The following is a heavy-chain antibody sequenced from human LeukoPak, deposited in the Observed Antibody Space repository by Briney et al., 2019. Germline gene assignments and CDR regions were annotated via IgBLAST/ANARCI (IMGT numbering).Heavy chain of an antibody. CDR3: ARMGIADDY. V-gene: IGHV4-61*02. CDR1: GGSISSGSYY. D-gene: IGHD6-13*01. Sequence: SQTLSLTCTVSGGSISSGSYYWSWIRQPAGKGLEWIGRIYTSGSTNYNPSLKSRLTISVDPSKNQFSLKLSSVTAADTAVYYCARMGIADDYWGQGTLVTVSS. CDR2: IYTSGST. J-gene: IGHJ4*02.